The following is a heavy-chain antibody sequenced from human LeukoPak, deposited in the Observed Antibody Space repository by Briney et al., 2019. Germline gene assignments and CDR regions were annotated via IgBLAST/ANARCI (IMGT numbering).Heavy chain of an antibody. CDR2: IYENDEK. Sequence: SGPALVNPTQTLTLTCTFSGFSLSSGTVGVGWIRQPPGGALEWLGVIYENDEKLYSSSLQNRLSITKDTSKNQVVLTMANMEPVDTATYYRAHRRRGVASDIWGQGTKVTVSS. J-gene: IGHJ3*02. CDR3: AHRRRGVASDI. CDR1: GFSLSSGTVG. V-gene: IGHV2-5*01. D-gene: IGHD2-15*01.